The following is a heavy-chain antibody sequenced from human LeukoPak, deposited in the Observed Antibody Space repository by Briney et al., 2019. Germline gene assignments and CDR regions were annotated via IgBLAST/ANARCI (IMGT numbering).Heavy chain of an antibody. V-gene: IGHV4-4*07. Sequence: SETLSLTCTVSGGSISSYYWSWIRQPAGKGLEWIGRIYTSGCTNYNPPLKSRVTMSVDTSKNQYSLKLSSVTAADTAVYYCAREEIVVVPAATNYYYYGMDVWGQGTTVTVSS. D-gene: IGHD2-2*01. J-gene: IGHJ6*02. CDR3: AREEIVVVPAATNYYYYGMDV. CDR1: GGSISSYY. CDR2: IYTSGCT.